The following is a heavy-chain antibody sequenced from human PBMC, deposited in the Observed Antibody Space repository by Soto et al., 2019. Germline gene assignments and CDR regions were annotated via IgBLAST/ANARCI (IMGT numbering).Heavy chain of an antibody. CDR1: GFTFSNYW. D-gene: IGHD3-3*01. CDR3: ARVAVGRYDFDP. Sequence: EVLLVESGGGLVQPGGSLRLSCAASGFTFSNYWMHWVRQAPGKGLVWVSRINSDGSTTSYADSVKGRFTISRDNAKNTLYLQMNSLRVEDTAVYFCARVAVGRYDFDPWGQGTLVPVSS. V-gene: IGHV3-74*01. CDR2: INSDGSTT. J-gene: IGHJ5*02.